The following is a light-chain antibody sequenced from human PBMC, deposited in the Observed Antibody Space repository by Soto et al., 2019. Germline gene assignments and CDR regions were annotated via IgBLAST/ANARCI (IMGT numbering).Light chain of an antibody. CDR1: QSVSSN. Sequence: VMTQSPATLSVSPGERATLSCRASQSVSSNLAWYQQKPGQAPRLLIYGASTRATGIPARFSGSGSGTEFTLTISSLQSEDFAVYYCQQYNNWPPWTFGQGTKVDI. CDR3: QQYNNWPPWT. V-gene: IGKV3-15*01. J-gene: IGKJ1*01. CDR2: GAS.